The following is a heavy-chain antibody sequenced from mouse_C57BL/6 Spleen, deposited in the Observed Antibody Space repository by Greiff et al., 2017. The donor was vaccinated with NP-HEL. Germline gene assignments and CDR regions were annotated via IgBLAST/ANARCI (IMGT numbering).Heavy chain of an antibody. CDR2: IWSGGST. CDR1: GFSLTSYG. CDR3: AREGWAAVVATRDYYYAMDY. J-gene: IGHJ4*01. Sequence: QVQLKQSGPGLVQPSQSLSITCTVSGFSLTSYGVHWVRQSPGKGLEWLGVIWSGGSTDYNAAFISRLSISKDNSKSQVFFKMNSLQADDTAIYYCAREGWAAVVATRDYYYAMDYWGQGTSVTVSS. D-gene: IGHD1-1*01. V-gene: IGHV2-2*01.